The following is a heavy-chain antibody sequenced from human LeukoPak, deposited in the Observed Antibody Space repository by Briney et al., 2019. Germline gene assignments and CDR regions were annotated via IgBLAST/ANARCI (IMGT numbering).Heavy chain of an antibody. V-gene: IGHV3-74*01. Sequence: GGSLRLSCAASGFTFSNNWMHWVRQAPGKGLVWVSRISSDGSRTSYADSVKGRFTISRDNAKNTLYLQMNSLRVEDTAVYYCARDVVQCSSTSCYTELPFDYWGQGTLVTVSS. D-gene: IGHD2-2*02. CDR2: ISSDGSRT. CDR1: GFTFSNNW. J-gene: IGHJ4*02. CDR3: ARDVVQCSSTSCYTELPFDY.